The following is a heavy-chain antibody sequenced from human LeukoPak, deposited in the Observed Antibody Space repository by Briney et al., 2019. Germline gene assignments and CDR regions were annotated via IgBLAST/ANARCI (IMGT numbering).Heavy chain of an antibody. CDR3: ARDLSSSWFRPNYYMDV. J-gene: IGHJ6*03. CDR2: ISAYNGNT. V-gene: IGHV1-18*01. D-gene: IGHD6-13*01. Sequence: GASMKVSCKASGYTFTSYGISWVRQAPGQGLEWMGWISAYNGNTNYAQKLQGRVAMTTDTSTSTAYMELRSLRSDDTAVYYCARDLSSSWFRPNYYMDVWGKGTTVAVSS. CDR1: GYTFTSYG.